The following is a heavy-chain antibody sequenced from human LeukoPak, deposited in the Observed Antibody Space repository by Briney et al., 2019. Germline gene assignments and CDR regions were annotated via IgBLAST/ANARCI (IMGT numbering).Heavy chain of an antibody. V-gene: IGHV1-46*01. CDR3: ARVGGIAAAGTLGY. D-gene: IGHD6-13*01. CDR2: INPSGGST. CDR1: GYTFTSYG. J-gene: IGHJ4*02. Sequence: GASVKVSCKASGYTFTSYGISWVRQAPGQGLEWMGIINPSGGSTSYAQKFQGRVTMTRDMSTSTVYMELSSLRSEDTAVYYCARVGGIAAAGTLGYWGQGTLVTVSS.